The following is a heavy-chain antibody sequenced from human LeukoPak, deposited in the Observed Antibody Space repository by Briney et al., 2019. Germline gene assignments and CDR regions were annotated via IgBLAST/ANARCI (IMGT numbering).Heavy chain of an antibody. V-gene: IGHV4-39*07. Sequence: SETLSLTCTVSGGSISSSSYYWGWIRQPPGKGLEWIGSIYYSGSTDYNPSLKSRVTISVDTSKNQFSLKLSSVTAADTAVYYCAREDGDYWIWFDPWGQGTLVTVSS. CDR1: GGSISSSSYY. J-gene: IGHJ5*02. CDR3: AREDGDYWIWFDP. D-gene: IGHD4-17*01. CDR2: IYYSGST.